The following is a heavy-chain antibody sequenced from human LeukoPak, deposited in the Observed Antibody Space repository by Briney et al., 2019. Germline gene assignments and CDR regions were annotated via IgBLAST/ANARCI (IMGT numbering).Heavy chain of an antibody. Sequence: PGGSLRLSCAASGFTFSDYYMSWIRQAPGKGLEWVSYISSSGSTIYYADSVKGRFTISRDNAKNSLYLQMNSLRAEDTAVYYCARAATVKPNWFDPWGQGTLVTVSS. CDR2: ISSSGSTI. J-gene: IGHJ5*02. CDR1: GFTFSDYY. CDR3: ARAATVKPNWFDP. D-gene: IGHD4-11*01. V-gene: IGHV3-11*04.